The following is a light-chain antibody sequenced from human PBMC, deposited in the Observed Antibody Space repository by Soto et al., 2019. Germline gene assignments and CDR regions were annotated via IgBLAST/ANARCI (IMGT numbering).Light chain of an antibody. CDR3: HHRNI. CDR1: QSISDY. J-gene: IGKJ1*01. Sequence: DIQMTQSPSTLSASVGDRVIITCRASQSISDYLAWYQQKPGKAPKLLIYDASNLESGVPSRFSGSGSGTEFSLSISGLQPNDSATYYCHHRNIFGQGTKV. V-gene: IGKV1-5*01. CDR2: DAS.